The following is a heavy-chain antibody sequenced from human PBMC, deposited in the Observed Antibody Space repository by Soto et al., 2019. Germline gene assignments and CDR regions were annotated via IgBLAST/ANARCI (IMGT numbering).Heavy chain of an antibody. D-gene: IGHD1-26*01. Sequence: LRLSCAASGFTFDDYTMHWVRQAPGKGLEWVSLISWDGGSTYYADSVKGRFTISRDNSKNSLYLQMNSLRTEDTALYYCAKDPLPSGSYPDYWGQGTLVTVSS. CDR3: AKDPLPSGSYPDY. CDR1: GFTFDDYT. V-gene: IGHV3-43*01. J-gene: IGHJ4*02. CDR2: ISWDGGST.